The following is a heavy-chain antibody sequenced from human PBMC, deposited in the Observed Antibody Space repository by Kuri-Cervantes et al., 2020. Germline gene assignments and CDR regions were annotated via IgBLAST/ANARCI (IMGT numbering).Heavy chain of an antibody. J-gene: IGHJ4*02. Sequence: GESLKISCAASGFTFSSYGMHWVRQAPGKGLEWVAVISYDGSNKYYADSVKGRFTISRDNSKNTLYLQMNSLRAEDTALYYCAKDLDYGGNSHYFDYWGQGTLVTVSS. D-gene: IGHD4-23*01. CDR3: AKDLDYGGNSHYFDY. V-gene: IGHV3-30*18. CDR1: GFTFSSYG. CDR2: ISYDGSNK.